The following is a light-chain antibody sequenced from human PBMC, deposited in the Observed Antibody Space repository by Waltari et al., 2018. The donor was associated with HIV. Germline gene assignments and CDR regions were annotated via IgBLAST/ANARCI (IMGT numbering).Light chain of an antibody. CDR3: TSYGGINNYVV. Sequence: QSALTQPPSASGSPGQSVTISCTGTSSDVGNYTYVSWYQQHPGHAPKLMIFEVSRRPSGVPHRFSGSKSGTTAPLTVSGLQAEDEADYYCTSYGGINNYVVFGGGTKLTVL. CDR1: SSDVGNYTY. J-gene: IGLJ2*01. CDR2: EVS. V-gene: IGLV2-8*01.